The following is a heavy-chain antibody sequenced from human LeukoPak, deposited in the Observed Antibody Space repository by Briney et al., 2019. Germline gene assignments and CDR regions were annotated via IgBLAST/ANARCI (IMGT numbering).Heavy chain of an antibody. CDR3: AKVASSSWYLGGKYYYYYMDV. V-gene: IGHV3-23*01. J-gene: IGHJ6*03. D-gene: IGHD6-13*01. Sequence: GSLRLSCAASGFTFSSYAMSWVRQAPGKGLDWVSAISGGGGTTYYADSVKGRFAISRDNSKNMLYLQINSLRAEDTAVYYCAKVASSSWYLGGKYYYYYMDVWGKGTTVTVSS. CDR2: ISGGGGTT. CDR1: GFTFSSYA.